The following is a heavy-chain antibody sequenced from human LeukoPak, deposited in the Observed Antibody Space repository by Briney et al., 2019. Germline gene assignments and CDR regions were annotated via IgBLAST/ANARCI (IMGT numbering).Heavy chain of an antibody. CDR3: ARGVVVIHSSIDY. V-gene: IGHV4-39*07. J-gene: IGHJ4*02. Sequence: PSETLSLTCTVSGGSISSSSYYWGWIRQPPGKGLEWIGSIYYSGSTYYNPSLKSRVTISVDTSKNQFSLKLSSVTAADTAVYYCARGVVVIHSSIDYWGQGTLVTVSS. D-gene: IGHD3-22*01. CDR2: IYYSGST. CDR1: GGSISSSSYY.